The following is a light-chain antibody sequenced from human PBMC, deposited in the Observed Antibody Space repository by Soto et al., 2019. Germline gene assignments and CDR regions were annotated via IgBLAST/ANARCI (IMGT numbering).Light chain of an antibody. CDR3: LQHYSYPWS. CDR1: QSISDT. Sequence: EIGMTQSAATLSVSPGGRATLSCRASQSISDTLAWYQQKPGQAPRLLIHGASTRAPGFPARFSGSGSGTDFTLTISSLQPEDFATYSCLQHYSYPWSFGQRTKVDIK. CDR2: GAS. J-gene: IGKJ1*01. V-gene: IGKV3-15*01.